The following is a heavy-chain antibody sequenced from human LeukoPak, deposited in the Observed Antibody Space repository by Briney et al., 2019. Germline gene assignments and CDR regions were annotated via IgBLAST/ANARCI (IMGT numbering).Heavy chain of an antibody. J-gene: IGHJ4*02. CDR2: INPNSGGT. D-gene: IGHD3-10*01. CDR3: ARDLNTMVRGVIITY. V-gene: IGHV1-2*02. CDR1: GYTFTGCY. Sequence: ASVKVSCKASGYTFTGCYMHWVRQAPGQGLEWMGWINPNSGGTNYARKFQGRVTMTRDTSISTAYMELSRLRSDDTAVYYCARDLNTMVRGVIITYWGQGTLVTVSS.